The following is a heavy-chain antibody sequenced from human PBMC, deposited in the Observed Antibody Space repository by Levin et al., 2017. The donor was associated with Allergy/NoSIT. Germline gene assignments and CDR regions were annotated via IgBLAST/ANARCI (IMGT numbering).Heavy chain of an antibody. CDR3: TTGLRFLEWRDPTDY. J-gene: IGHJ4*02. Sequence: GGSLRLSCAASGFTFSNAWMSWVRQAPGKGLEWVGRIKSKTDGGTTDYAAPVKGRFTISRDDSKNTLYLQMNSLKTEDTAVYYCTTGLRFLEWRDPTDYWGQGTLVTVSS. V-gene: IGHV3-15*01. CDR2: IKSKTDGGTT. D-gene: IGHD3-3*01. CDR1: GFTFSNAW.